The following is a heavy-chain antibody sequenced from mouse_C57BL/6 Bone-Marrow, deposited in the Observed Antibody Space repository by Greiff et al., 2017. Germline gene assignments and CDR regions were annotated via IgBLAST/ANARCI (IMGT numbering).Heavy chain of an antibody. J-gene: IGHJ3*01. CDR2: IYPGSGST. CDR1: GYTFTSYW. D-gene: IGHD1-1*01. V-gene: IGHV1-55*01. CDR3: ARGIYYYGSTFAY. Sequence: VQLQQPGAELVKPGASVKMSCKASGYTFTSYWITRVKQRPGQGLEWIGDIYPGSGSTNYNEKFKSKATLTVDTSSSTAYMQLSSLTSEDSAVYYCARGIYYYGSTFAYWGQGTLVTVSA.